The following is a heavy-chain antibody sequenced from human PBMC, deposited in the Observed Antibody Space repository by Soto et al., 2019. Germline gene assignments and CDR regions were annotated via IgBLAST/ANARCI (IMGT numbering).Heavy chain of an antibody. Sequence: PGGSLRLSCAASGFTFSSYWMSWVRQAPGKGLEWVANIKQDGSEKYYVDSVKGRFTISRDNAKNSLYLQMNSLRAEDTAVYYCARGVSYYGSGSDGYLWGQGTLVTSPQ. V-gene: IGHV3-7*01. J-gene: IGHJ4*02. CDR3: ARGVSYYGSGSDGYL. CDR1: GFTFSSYW. D-gene: IGHD3-10*01. CDR2: IKQDGSEK.